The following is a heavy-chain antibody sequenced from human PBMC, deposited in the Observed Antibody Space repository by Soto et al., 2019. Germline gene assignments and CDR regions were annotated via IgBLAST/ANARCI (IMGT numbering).Heavy chain of an antibody. CDR3: ARDDHIVVVPTTLGAMDV. Sequence: QVQLQESGPGLVKPSETLSLTCAVYGGSISSNKWWSWVRQPPGKGLEWIGEIYHSGSTNYNPSLKRPVTLSLDKSRNQFSPKLTSVTAADSAVYYCARDDHIVVVPTTLGAMDVWGQGTTVTVSS. CDR2: IYHSGST. J-gene: IGHJ6*02. V-gene: IGHV4-4*02. D-gene: IGHD2-2*01. CDR1: GGSISSNKW.